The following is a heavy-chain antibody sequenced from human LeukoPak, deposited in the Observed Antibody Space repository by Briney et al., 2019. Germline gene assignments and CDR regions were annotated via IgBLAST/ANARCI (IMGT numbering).Heavy chain of an antibody. V-gene: IGHV3-49*03. Sequence: PGGSLRLSCTASGFTFGDYAMSWFRQAPGKGLEWVGFIRSKAYGGTTEYGASVKGRFTISRDDSKSIAYLQMNSLKTEDTAVYYCTSFSLGATVLDYWGQGTLVTVSS. J-gene: IGHJ4*02. CDR1: GFTFGDYA. CDR2: IRSKAYGGTT. CDR3: TSFSLGATVLDY. D-gene: IGHD1-26*01.